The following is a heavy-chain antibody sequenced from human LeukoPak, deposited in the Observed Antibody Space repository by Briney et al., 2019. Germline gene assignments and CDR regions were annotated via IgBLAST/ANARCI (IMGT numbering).Heavy chain of an antibody. CDR3: ATALIMYYDFWSGPFDY. D-gene: IGHD3-3*01. CDR1: GYTFTYYY. CDR2: VDPEDGET. Sequence: ASVKVSCKVSGYTFTYYYMHWVQQAPGKGLEWMGLVDPEDGETIYAEKFQGRVTITADTSTDTAYMELSSLRSEDTAVYYCATALIMYYDFWSGPFDYWGQGTLVTVSS. J-gene: IGHJ4*02. V-gene: IGHV1-69-2*01.